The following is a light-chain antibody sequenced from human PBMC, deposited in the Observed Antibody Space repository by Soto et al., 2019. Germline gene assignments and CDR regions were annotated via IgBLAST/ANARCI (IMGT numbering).Light chain of an antibody. CDR1: QGISSY. V-gene: IGKV1-9*01. CDR2: AAS. Sequence: IQLTQSPSSLSASVGDRVTITCRASQGISSYLAWYQQKPGKAPKLLIYAASTLQSGVPSRFIGNGSGTALTRTSSSLQPKDFAADYCQENYSTPRAIGQGTKVDIK. J-gene: IGKJ1*01. CDR3: QENYSTPRA.